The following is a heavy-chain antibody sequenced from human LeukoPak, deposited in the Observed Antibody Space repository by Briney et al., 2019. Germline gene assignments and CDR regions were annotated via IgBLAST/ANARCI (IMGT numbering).Heavy chain of an antibody. CDR3: ARDCYLLICYYFDY. CDR2: ISYDGSNK. V-gene: IGHV3-30*03. CDR1: GFTFSSYW. Sequence: PGESLRLSCAASGFTFSSYWMSWVRQAPGKGLEWVAVISYDGSNKYYADSVKGRFTISRDNSKNTLYLQMNSLRAEDTAVYYCARDCYLLICYYFDYWGQGTLVTVSS. D-gene: IGHD2-15*01. J-gene: IGHJ4*02.